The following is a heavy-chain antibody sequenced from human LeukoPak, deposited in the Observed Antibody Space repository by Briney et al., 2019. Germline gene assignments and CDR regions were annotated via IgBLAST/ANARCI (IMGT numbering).Heavy chain of an antibody. V-gene: IGHV3-74*03. CDR2: VHREGTTT. CDR3: ARDSDGILFDY. D-gene: IGHD3/OR15-3a*01. Sequence: PGGSLRLSCAASGFTFNTYWMHWVRQAPGKGLVWVARVHREGTTTAYADSVKGRFTISRDNAKNTLYLQMTNLRAEDTAVYYCARDSDGILFDYWGRGTLVTVSS. J-gene: IGHJ4*02. CDR1: GFTFNTYW.